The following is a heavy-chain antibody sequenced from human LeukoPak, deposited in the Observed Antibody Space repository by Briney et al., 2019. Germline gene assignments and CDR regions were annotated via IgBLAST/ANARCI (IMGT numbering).Heavy chain of an antibody. CDR3: VRGRGDYYDSSGGYYFDF. V-gene: IGHV4-31*03. Sequence: PSETLSLTCTVSDGSISTGCYYWSWIRQHPEKGLEWIGYIYYSGSTYYNPSLKSRVTISEDTSTNQFSLKLSSVTAADTAVYYCVRGRGDYYDSSGGYYFDFWGQGTLVTVSS. J-gene: IGHJ4*02. CDR2: IYYSGST. D-gene: IGHD3-22*01. CDR1: DGSISTGCYY.